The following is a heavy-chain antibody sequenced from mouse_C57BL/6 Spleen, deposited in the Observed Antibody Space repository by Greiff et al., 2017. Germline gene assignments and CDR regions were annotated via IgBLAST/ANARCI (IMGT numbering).Heavy chain of an antibody. J-gene: IGHJ4*01. CDR2: INPSNGGT. Sequence: VQLQQPGTELVKPGASVKLSCKASGYTFTSYWMHWVKQRPGQGLEWIGNINPSNGGTNYNEKFKSKATLTVDKSSSTAYMQLSSLTSEDSAVYYCAREGYYYGSSYVDAMDYWGQGTSVTVSS. D-gene: IGHD1-1*01. CDR3: AREGYYYGSSYVDAMDY. V-gene: IGHV1-53*01. CDR1: GYTFTSYW.